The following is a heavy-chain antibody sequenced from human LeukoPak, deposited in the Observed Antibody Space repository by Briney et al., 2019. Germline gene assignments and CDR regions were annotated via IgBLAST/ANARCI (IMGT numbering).Heavy chain of an antibody. J-gene: IGHJ4*02. D-gene: IGHD2/OR15-2a*01. V-gene: IGHV4-34*01. CDR3: ARGPREIAYYFDY. CDR1: GGSFSGYY. Sequence: SETLSLTCAVYGGSFSGYYWSWIRQPPGKGLEWIGEINHSGSTNYNPSLKSRVTISVDTSKNQFSLKLSSVTAADTAVYYCARGPREIAYYFDYWGQGTLVTVSS. CDR2: INHSGST.